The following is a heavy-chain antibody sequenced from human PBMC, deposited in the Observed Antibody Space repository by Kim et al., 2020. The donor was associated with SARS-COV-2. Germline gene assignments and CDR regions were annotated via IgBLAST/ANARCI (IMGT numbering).Heavy chain of an antibody. Sequence: SETLSLTCTVSGGSISSYYWSWIRQPPGKGLEWIGYIYYSGSTNYNPSLKSRVTISVDTSKNQFSLKLSSVTDADTAVCYCARAYYDFWIGYAGGYYFDYWGQGTLVTFSS. CDR3: ARAYYDFWIGYAGGYYFDY. J-gene: IGHJ4*02. D-gene: IGHD3-3*01. CDR2: IYYSGST. V-gene: IGHV4-59*13. CDR1: GGSISSYY.